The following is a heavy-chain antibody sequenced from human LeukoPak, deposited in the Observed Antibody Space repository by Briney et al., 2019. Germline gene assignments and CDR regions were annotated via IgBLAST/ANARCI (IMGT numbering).Heavy chain of an antibody. CDR2: IIPIFGTA. CDR1: GYTFTSYD. J-gene: IGHJ5*02. CDR3: ARSVQDIVVVVAANWFDP. V-gene: IGHV1-69*13. D-gene: IGHD2-15*01. Sequence: ASVKVSCKASGYTFTSYDINWVRQTTGQGLEWMGGIIPIFGTANYAQKFQGRVTITADESTSTAYMELSSLRSEDTAVYYCARSVQDIVVVVAANWFDPWGQGTLVTVSS.